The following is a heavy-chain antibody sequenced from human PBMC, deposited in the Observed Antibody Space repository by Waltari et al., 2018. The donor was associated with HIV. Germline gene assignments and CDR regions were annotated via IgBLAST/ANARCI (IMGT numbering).Heavy chain of an antibody. Sequence: QLQLQESGPGLVKPSETLSLTCTVSGGSISSSSYYWGWIRQPPGKGLEWIGSIYYSGATYYNPSLKSRVTISVDTSKNQFSLKLSSVTAADTAVYYCARHQSLAAGAHEHINTHFDYWGQGTLVTVSS. V-gene: IGHV4-39*01. J-gene: IGHJ4*02. D-gene: IGHD6-19*01. CDR1: GGSISSSSYY. CDR3: ARHQSLAAGAHEHINTHFDY. CDR2: IYYSGAT.